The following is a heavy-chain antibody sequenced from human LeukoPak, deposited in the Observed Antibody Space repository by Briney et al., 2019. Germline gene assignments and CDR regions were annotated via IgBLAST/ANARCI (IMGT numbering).Heavy chain of an antibody. CDR2: IWYDGSNK. J-gene: IGHJ4*02. D-gene: IGHD2-2*01. CDR3: ARDLLGYCSSTSCYEVY. CDR1: GFTFSSYG. Sequence: PGGFLRLSCAASGFTFSSYGMHWVRQAPGKGLEWVAVIWYDGSNKYYADSVKGRFTISRDNSKNTLYLQMNSLRAEDTAVYYCARDLLGYCSSTSCYEVYWGQGTLVTVSS. V-gene: IGHV3-33*01.